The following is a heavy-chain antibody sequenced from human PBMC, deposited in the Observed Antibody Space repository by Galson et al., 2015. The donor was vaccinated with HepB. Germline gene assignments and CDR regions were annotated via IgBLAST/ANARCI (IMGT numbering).Heavy chain of an antibody. V-gene: IGHV1-24*01. CDR3: ATHYDSSGYYYIGRWFDP. Sequence: SVKVSCKVSGYTLTELSMHWVRQAPGKGLEWMGGFDPEDGETIYAQKFQGRVTMTEDTSTDTAYMELSSLRSEDTAVYYCATHYDSSGYYYIGRWFDPWGQGTLVTVSS. CDR1: GYTLTELS. J-gene: IGHJ5*02. D-gene: IGHD3-22*01. CDR2: FDPEDGET.